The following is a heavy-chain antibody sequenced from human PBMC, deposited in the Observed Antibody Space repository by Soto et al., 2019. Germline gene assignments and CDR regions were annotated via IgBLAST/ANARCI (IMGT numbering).Heavy chain of an antibody. V-gene: IGHV4-39*01. J-gene: IGHJ6*02. D-gene: IGHD3-10*01. CDR2: IHLRSGNT. CDR1: GGSISSSSFY. Sequence: SETLSLTCTVSGGSISSSSFYWGWVRQTPGKGLEWITSIHLRSGNTYYNPSLKSRVTISVDTSKNQFSLNLNSVTAADTAVYYCARSYGSGSYFSYYGIDVWGQGTTVTVSS. CDR3: ARSYGSGSYFSYYGIDV.